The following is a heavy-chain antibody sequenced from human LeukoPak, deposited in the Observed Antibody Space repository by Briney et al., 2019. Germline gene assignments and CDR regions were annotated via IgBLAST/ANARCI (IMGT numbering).Heavy chain of an antibody. V-gene: IGHV3-23*01. CDR2: ISGSGGST. CDR1: GFTFSSYA. CDR3: AKDLIVVVVAATGGFDY. J-gene: IGHJ4*02. Sequence: GGPLRLSCAASGFTFSSYAMSWVRQAPGKGLEWVSAISGSGGSTYYADSVKGRFTISRDNSKNTLYLQMNSLRAEDTAVYYCAKDLIVVVVAATGGFDYWGQGTLVTVSS. D-gene: IGHD2-15*01.